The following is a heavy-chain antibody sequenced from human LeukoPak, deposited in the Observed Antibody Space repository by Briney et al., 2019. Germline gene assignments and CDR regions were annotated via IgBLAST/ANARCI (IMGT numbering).Heavy chain of an antibody. D-gene: IGHD2-21*02. V-gene: IGHV3-7*01. J-gene: IGHJ4*02. CDR3: ARTSQVAVTATHPYYFDY. CDR2: IIQDGSEK. CDR1: GFIFSSYW. Sequence: GGSLRLSCAASGFIFSSYWMSWVRQAPGKGPEWVANIIQDGSEKYYVDSVKGRFTISRDNAKNSLYLQMNSLRAEDTAVYYCARTSQVAVTATHPYYFDYWGQGTLVTVSS.